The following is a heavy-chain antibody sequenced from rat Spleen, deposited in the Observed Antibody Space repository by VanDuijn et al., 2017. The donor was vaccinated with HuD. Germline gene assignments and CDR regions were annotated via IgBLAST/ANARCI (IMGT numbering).Heavy chain of an antibody. CDR2: ISTGGGIT. CDR3: TTDRLGAYYFDY. D-gene: IGHD5-1*01. Sequence: EVQLVESGGGLVQPGRSLKLSCAASGFTFSNYYMAWVRQAPTKGLEWVAYISTGGGITYYRDSVKGRFTISRDNAKSTLYLQMDSLRSEDTATYYCTTDRLGAYYFDYWGQGVMVTVSS. J-gene: IGHJ2*01. V-gene: IGHV5-27*01. CDR1: GFTFSNYY.